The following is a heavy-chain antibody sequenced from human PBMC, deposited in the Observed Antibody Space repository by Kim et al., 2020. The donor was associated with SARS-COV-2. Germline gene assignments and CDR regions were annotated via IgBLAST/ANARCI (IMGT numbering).Heavy chain of an antibody. Sequence: GGSLRLSCAASGFTFSSYSMNWVRQAPGKGLEWVSYISSSSSTIYYADSVKGRFTISRDNAKNSLYLQMNSLRDEDTAVYYCARDDYSNYSRGWYYYYGMDVWGQGTTVTVSS. D-gene: IGHD4-4*01. CDR1: GFTFSSYS. CDR3: ARDDYSNYSRGWYYYYGMDV. V-gene: IGHV3-48*02. J-gene: IGHJ6*02. CDR2: ISSSSSTI.